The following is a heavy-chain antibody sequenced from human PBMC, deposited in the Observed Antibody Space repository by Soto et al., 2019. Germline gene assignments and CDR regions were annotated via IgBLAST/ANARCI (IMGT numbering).Heavy chain of an antibody. CDR2: IWYDGSNK. V-gene: IGHV3-33*01. J-gene: IGHJ4*02. D-gene: IGHD3-22*01. CDR1: GFTFSSYG. Sequence: QVQLVESGGGVVQPGRSLRLSCAASGFTFSSYGMHWVRQAPGKGLEWVAVIWYDGSNKYYADSVKGRFTISRDNSKNTLYLQMNSLRAEDTAVYYCARDRGRTYYYASSGLDYWGQGTLVTVSS. CDR3: ARDRGRTYYYASSGLDY.